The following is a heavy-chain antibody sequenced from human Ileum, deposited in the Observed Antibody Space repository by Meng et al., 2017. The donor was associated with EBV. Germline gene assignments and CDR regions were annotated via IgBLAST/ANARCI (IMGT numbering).Heavy chain of an antibody. D-gene: IGHD5/OR15-5a*01. CDR3: AKEEVSRRFDY. CDR1: GVHFSDDG. V-gene: IGHV3-30*18. Sequence: QLALVGSGGGLAHPGRSLRRCLAASGVHFSDDGMYWVRQAPGKGLEWVAVISYDGSTKYYVDSVKGRFTISRDNSKSTLYLQMNSLRDEDTAVYYCAKEEVSRRFDYWGQGTLVTVSS. J-gene: IGHJ4*02. CDR2: ISYDGSTK.